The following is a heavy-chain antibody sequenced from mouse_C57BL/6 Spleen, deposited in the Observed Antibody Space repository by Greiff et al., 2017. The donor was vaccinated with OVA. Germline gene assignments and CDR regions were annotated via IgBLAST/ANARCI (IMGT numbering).Heavy chain of an antibody. CDR3: ARGDYYGSSPPGYAMDY. V-gene: IGHV1-19*01. CDR2: INPYNGGT. Sequence: EVQLQQSGPVLVKPGASVKMSCKASGYTFTDYYMNWVKQSHGKSLEWIGVINPYNGGTSYNQKFKGKATLTVDKSSSTAYMELNSLTSEDSAVYYCARGDYYGSSPPGYAMDYWGQGTSVTVSS. J-gene: IGHJ4*01. CDR1: GYTFTDYY. D-gene: IGHD1-1*01.